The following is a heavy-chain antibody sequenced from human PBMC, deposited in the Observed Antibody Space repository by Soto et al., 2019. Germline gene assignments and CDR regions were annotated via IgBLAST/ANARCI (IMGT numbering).Heavy chain of an antibody. CDR1: GYTFTSYA. V-gene: IGHV1-3*01. Sequence: GASVKVSCKASGYTFTSYAMHWVRQAPGQRLEWMGWINAGNGNTKYSQKFQGRVTITRDTSASTAYMELSSLRSEDTAVYYCARGFDSWSGGDAFDIWGQGTMVTVSS. J-gene: IGHJ3*02. CDR3: ARGFDSWSGGDAFDI. CDR2: INAGNGNT. D-gene: IGHD3-3*01.